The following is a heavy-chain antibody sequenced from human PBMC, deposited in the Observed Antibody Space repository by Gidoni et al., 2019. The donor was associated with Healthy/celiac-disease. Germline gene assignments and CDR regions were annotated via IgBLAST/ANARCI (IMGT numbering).Heavy chain of an antibody. Sequence: QVHLHQWGAGLLKPSETLSLTCSVHGGSFSGYYWSWIPQPPGKGLEWIGEINHRGRTNYNPSLKSRVTISVDTSKNQFSLKLSSVTAADTAVYYCAGGWGVYSSGWYFWFDPWGQGTLVTVSS. CDR2: INHRGRT. V-gene: IGHV4-34*01. D-gene: IGHD6-19*01. CDR3: AGGWGVYSSGWYFWFDP. J-gene: IGHJ5*02. CDR1: GGSFSGYY.